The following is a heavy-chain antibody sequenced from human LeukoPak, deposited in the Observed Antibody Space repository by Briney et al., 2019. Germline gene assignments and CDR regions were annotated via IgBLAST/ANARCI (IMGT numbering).Heavy chain of an antibody. V-gene: IGHV3-53*01. CDR3: ARGITMMIVAPGY. CDR2: IYSNGVT. J-gene: IGHJ4*02. D-gene: IGHD3-22*01. Sequence: GGSLRLSCAASGNYWMHWVRQAPGRGLEWVSVIYSNGVTYYADSVKGRFTISRDNSKNTVYLQMDSLRAEDTAVYYCARGITMMIVAPGYWGQGTLVTVSS. CDR1: GNYW.